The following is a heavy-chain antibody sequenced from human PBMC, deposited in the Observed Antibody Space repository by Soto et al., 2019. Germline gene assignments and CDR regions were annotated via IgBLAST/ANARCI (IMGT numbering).Heavy chain of an antibody. CDR2: IIPIFGTA. J-gene: IGHJ4*02. CDR3: ARVGDCSGGSCYSGN. V-gene: IGHV1-69*12. Sequence: QVQLVQSGAEVKKPGSSVKVSCMASGGTFSSYAISWVRQAPGQGLEWMGGIIPIFGTANYAQKFQGRVTITADESTSTAYMELSSLRSEDTAVYYCARVGDCSGGSCYSGNWGQGTLVTVSS. CDR1: GGTFSSYA. D-gene: IGHD2-15*01.